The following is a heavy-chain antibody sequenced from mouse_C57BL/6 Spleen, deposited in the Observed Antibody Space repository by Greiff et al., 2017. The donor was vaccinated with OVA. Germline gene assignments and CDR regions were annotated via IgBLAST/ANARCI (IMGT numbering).Heavy chain of an antibody. CDR3: TTSPVVALGDFDV. Sequence: EVQLQQSGAELVRPGASVKLSCTASGFNIKDDYMHWVKQRPEQGLEWIGWIDPENGDTAYASQFQGKATITADTSSNTAYLQLSSLTSEDTAVDYCTTSPVVALGDFDVWGTGTTVTVSS. CDR1: GFNIKDDY. V-gene: IGHV14-4*01. J-gene: IGHJ1*03. D-gene: IGHD1-1*01. CDR2: IDPENGDT.